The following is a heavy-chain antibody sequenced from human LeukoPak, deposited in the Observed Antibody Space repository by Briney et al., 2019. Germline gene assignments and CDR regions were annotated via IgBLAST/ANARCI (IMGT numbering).Heavy chain of an antibody. Sequence: SGGSLKLSCVVSGFTFSGSAVHWVRQASGKGLEWVGRIRSKANNYATAYAASVKGRFTISRDDSKNTAYLPMNSLKTEDTAVYYCTGDNFDSSVKFDYWGQGTLVTVSS. D-gene: IGHD3-22*01. CDR1: GFTFSGSA. V-gene: IGHV3-73*01. J-gene: IGHJ4*02. CDR2: IRSKANNYAT. CDR3: TGDNFDSSVKFDY.